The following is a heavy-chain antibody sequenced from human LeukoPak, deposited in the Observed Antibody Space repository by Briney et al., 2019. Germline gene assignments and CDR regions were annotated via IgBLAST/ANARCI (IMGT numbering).Heavy chain of an antibody. J-gene: IGHJ4*02. CDR3: AKDVFQWLGPFDY. Sequence: GGSLRLSCAASGFTFSSYAMSWVRQAPGKGLEWVSGISGSGGSTYYADSVKVRFTISRDNSKNTLYLQMNSLRAEDTAVYYCAKDVFQWLGPFDYWGQGTLVTVSS. V-gene: IGHV3-23*01. CDR2: ISGSGGST. D-gene: IGHD6-19*01. CDR1: GFTFSSYA.